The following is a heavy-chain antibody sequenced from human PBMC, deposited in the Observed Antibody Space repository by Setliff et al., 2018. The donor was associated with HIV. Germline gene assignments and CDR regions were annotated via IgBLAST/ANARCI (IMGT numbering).Heavy chain of an antibody. V-gene: IGHV3-20*04. CDR2: INWNGGST. CDR1: GFTFDDYG. CDR3: ARDATRGGDFDF. J-gene: IGHJ4*02. D-gene: IGHD1-26*01. Sequence: GGSLRLSCATSGFTFDDYGMSWVRQAPGKGLEWVSGINWNGGSTGYADSVKSRFTISRDNAKNLVYLEMNSLKVEDTAVYYCARDATRGGDFDFWGQGTLVTVSS.